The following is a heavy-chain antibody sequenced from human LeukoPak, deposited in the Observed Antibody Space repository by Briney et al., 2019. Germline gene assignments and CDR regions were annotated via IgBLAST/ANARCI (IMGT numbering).Heavy chain of an antibody. D-gene: IGHD1-14*01. J-gene: IGHJ4*02. V-gene: IGHV1-46*01. CDR1: GYTFTSHY. Sequence: ASVKVSCKASGYTFTSHYMHWVRQAPGQGLGWMGIINPSGGDTSYAQKFQGRLTTTRDTSTNTVYMELTSLRSEDTAVYYCAREVMDNLRFDYWGQGTLVTVSS. CDR3: AREVMDNLRFDY. CDR2: INPSGGDT.